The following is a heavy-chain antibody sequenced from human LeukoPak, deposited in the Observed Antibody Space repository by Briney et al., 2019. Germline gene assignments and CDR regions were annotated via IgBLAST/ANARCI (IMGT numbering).Heavy chain of an antibody. V-gene: IGHV3-30*18. CDR1: GFTFSSSG. CDR3: AKEYCSNSVCHSLDY. CDR2: ISYDGSNK. J-gene: IGHJ4*02. Sequence: GRSLRLSCAASGFTFSSSGMHWVRQAPGKGLEWVAVISYDGSNKYYADSVKGRFTFSRDNSKNMLYLQMNSLRAEDTAVYYCAKEYCSNSVCHSLDYWGQGTLVTVSS. D-gene: IGHD2-8*01.